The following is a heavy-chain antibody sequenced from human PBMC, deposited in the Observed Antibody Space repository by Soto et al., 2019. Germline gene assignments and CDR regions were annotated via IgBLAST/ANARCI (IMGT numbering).Heavy chain of an antibody. CDR2: IYYSGST. CDR3: ARLTGCSGGSGSLFGY. Sequence: QVQLQESGPGLVKPSETLSLTCTVSGGSISSYYWSWIRQPPGKGLEWIGYIYYSGSTNYNPSLKSRVTISVDTSNNQFPLKLGSVTAADTAVYYCARLTGCSGGSGSLFGYWGQGTLVTVSS. J-gene: IGHJ4*02. V-gene: IGHV4-59*08. D-gene: IGHD2-15*01. CDR1: GGSISSYY.